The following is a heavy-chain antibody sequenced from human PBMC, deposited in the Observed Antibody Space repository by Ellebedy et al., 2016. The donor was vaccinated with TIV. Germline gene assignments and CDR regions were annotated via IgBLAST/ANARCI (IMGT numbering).Heavy chain of an antibody. V-gene: IGHV3-7*01. Sequence: GESLKISCAASGFTFSSNWMSWVRQTPGQGLEWVAYIKQDGSEKYYVDSVKGRFTISRDNTRNSLYLQMNSLRADDTAVYYCTKDGSGTMNFWGQGTLVTVSS. CDR3: TKDGSGTMNF. J-gene: IGHJ4*02. CDR1: GFTFSSNW. CDR2: IKQDGSEK. D-gene: IGHD1-1*01.